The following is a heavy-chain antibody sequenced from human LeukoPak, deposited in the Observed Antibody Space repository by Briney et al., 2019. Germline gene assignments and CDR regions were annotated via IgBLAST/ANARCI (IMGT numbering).Heavy chain of an antibody. CDR3: AREDSGDEGYRY. Sequence: SETLPLTCAVYGGSFSGYYWSWIRQPPGKGLEWIGEINHSGSTNYNPSLKSRVTISVDTSKNQFSLKLSSVTAADTAVYYCAREDSGDEGYRYWGQGTLVTVSS. CDR2: INHSGST. CDR1: GGSFSGYY. D-gene: IGHD4-17*01. V-gene: IGHV4-34*01. J-gene: IGHJ4*02.